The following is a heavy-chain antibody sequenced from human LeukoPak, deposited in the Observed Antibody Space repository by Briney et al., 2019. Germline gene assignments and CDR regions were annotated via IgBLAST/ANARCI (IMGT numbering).Heavy chain of an antibody. Sequence: SVKVSCKTSGGTFSTYAINWVRQAPGQGLEWMGGIIPIFGTANYAQKFHGRVTITADESTSTAYMELSSLRSEDTAVYYCARGWLAETTVVTPYNYWGQGTLVTVSS. D-gene: IGHD4-23*01. J-gene: IGHJ4*02. CDR3: ARGWLAETTVVTPYNY. CDR2: IIPIFGTA. CDR1: GGTFSTYA. V-gene: IGHV1-69*13.